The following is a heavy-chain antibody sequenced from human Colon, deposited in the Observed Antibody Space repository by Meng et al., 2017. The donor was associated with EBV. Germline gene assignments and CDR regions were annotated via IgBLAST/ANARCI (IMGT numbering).Heavy chain of an antibody. Sequence: QVQLEQSGTEVKKPGASVKISCKAFGYDFTSNGISWLRQAPGQGLEWMGWISGYNGRTDYAQKFQGRVTLTTDTPSSTAFMEVRSLRSDDTAVYYCAKWGSGHWHGRTSDNWLDSWGQGTLVTVSS. CDR1: GYDFTSNG. D-gene: IGHD2-15*01. V-gene: IGHV1-18*01. CDR2: ISGYNGRT. CDR3: AKWGSGHWHGRTSDNWLDS. J-gene: IGHJ5*01.